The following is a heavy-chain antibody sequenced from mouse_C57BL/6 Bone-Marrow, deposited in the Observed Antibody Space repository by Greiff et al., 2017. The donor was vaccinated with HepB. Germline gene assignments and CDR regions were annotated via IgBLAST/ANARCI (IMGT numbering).Heavy chain of an antibody. J-gene: IGHJ3*01. D-gene: IGHD1-1*01. Sequence: QVQLQQPGAELVMPGASVKLSCKASGYTFTSYWMHWVKQRPGQGLEWIGEIDPSDSYTNYNQKFKGKSTLTVDKSSSTAYMQLSSLTSEDSAVYYCARNGVYYAWFAYWGQGTLVTVSA. V-gene: IGHV1-69*01. CDR3: ARNGVYYAWFAY. CDR2: IDPSDSYT. CDR1: GYTFTSYW.